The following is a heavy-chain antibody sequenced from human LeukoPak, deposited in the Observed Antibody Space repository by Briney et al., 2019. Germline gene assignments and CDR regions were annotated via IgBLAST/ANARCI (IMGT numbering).Heavy chain of an antibody. D-gene: IGHD5-18*01. J-gene: IGHJ4*02. V-gene: IGHV4-4*07. Sequence: SETLSLTCTVSGGSISGYYWSWIRQPAGKGLEWIGRISTSGNTNYNSSLKSRVTMSVDTSKNQFSLRLSSVTAADTAIYYCARRPTPMAYFDYWGQGTLVTVSS. CDR2: ISTSGNT. CDR3: ARRPTPMAYFDY. CDR1: GGSISGYY.